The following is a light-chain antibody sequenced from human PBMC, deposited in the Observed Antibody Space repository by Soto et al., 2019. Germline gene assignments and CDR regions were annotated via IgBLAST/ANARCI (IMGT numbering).Light chain of an antibody. J-gene: IGKJ4*01. CDR1: QSVSSY. CDR2: DAS. Sequence: EIVLTQSPATLSLSPGERATLSCRASQSVSSYLAWYQQKPGQAPRLLIYDASNRATGIPARFSGSGSGTDFTLTISSLEPEDFAVYYCQQRSNSLTFGPGTKVEIK. V-gene: IGKV3-11*01. CDR3: QQRSNSLT.